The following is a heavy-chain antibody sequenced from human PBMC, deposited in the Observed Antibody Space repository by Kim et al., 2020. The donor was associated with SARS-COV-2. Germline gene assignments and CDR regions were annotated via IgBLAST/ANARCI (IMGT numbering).Heavy chain of an antibody. V-gene: IGHV4-39*01. J-gene: IGHJ4*02. CDR3: ARHKAGVRDFDY. Sequence: YTTPSPRSRATLSVDTSNNQFSLKLSSVTAADTAVYYCARHKAGVRDFDYWGQGTLVTVSS. D-gene: IGHD6-13*01.